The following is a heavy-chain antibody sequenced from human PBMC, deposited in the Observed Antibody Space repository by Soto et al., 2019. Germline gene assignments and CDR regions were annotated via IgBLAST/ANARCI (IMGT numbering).Heavy chain of an antibody. V-gene: IGHV3-74*01. CDR1: GFTFSRFW. CDR3: ATLNSFGSDF. CDR2: ITSDGRTT. D-gene: IGHD3-3*01. J-gene: IGHJ4*02. Sequence: GGSLRLSCAVSGFTFSRFWMHWVRQAPGKGLVWVSRITSDGRTTDYADSAKGRFTISRNNAKNTVFLQMNSLTAEDTAVYYCATLNSFGSDFWGQGTLVTVSS.